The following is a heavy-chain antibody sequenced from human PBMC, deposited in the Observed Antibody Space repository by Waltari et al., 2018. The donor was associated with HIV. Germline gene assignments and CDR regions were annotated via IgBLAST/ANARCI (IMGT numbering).Heavy chain of an antibody. CDR2: INPNSGGT. CDR3: ARDRRVGTGYYFDY. Sequence: QVQLVQSGAEVKKPGASVTVSCKAAGYTFAAYYMYWQRLAPGQGLEWMEWINPNSGGTNYAQKLQGTVNMTSDTSINTAYMELSRLKSDDTAVYYCARDRRVGTGYYFDYWGQGTLVTVSS. CDR1: GYTFAAYY. D-gene: IGHD1-26*01. V-gene: IGHV1-2*02. J-gene: IGHJ4*02.